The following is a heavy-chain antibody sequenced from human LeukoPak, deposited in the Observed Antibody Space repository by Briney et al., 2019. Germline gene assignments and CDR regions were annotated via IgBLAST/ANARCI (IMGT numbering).Heavy chain of an antibody. J-gene: IGHJ3*02. CDR1: ASTFTTSA. CDR2: MWYDGSYK. Sequence: AKPLSPSFASAASTFTTSATPVLRQALRQALVSAAIMWYDGSYKFYADSVKGRFTISRDNSKNTLYLQMDSLRAEDTAVYYCARDRPLNKLLWSAFDIWGQGTLVSVSS. V-gene: IGHV3-33*01. CDR3: ARDRPLNKLLWSAFDI. D-gene: IGHD3-10*01.